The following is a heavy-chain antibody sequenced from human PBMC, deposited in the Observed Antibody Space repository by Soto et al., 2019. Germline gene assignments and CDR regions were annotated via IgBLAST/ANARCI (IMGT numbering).Heavy chain of an antibody. V-gene: IGHV1-69*01. CDR2: IIPIFGTA. CDR3: GGCNFDWFHPIDY. CDR1: GGTFSSYA. Sequence: QVQLVQSGAEVKKPGSSVKVSCKASGGTFSSYAISWVRQAPGPGLEWMGGIIPIFGTANYAQKFQGRVTITADESTSTAYMELSSLRSEDTAVYYCGGCNFDWFHPIDYWGQGTLVTVSS. J-gene: IGHJ4*02. D-gene: IGHD3-9*01.